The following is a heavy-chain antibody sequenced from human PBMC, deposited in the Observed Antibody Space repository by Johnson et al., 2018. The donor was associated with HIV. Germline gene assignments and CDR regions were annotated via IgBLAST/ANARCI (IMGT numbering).Heavy chain of an antibody. CDR2: IRYDGSNK. V-gene: IGHV3-30*02. D-gene: IGHD6-13*01. CDR3: ADSSPFYAFDI. Sequence: QVQLVESGGGVVQPGGSLRLSCAASGFTFTTYGMHWVRQAPGKGLEWVAFIRYDGSNKYYVASVKGRFTISRDNSKNTLYLQMNSLRAEDTAVYYCADSSPFYAFDIWGQGTMVTVSS. J-gene: IGHJ3*02. CDR1: GFTFTTYG.